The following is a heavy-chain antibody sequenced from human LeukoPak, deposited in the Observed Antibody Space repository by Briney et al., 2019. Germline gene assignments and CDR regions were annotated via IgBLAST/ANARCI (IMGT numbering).Heavy chain of an antibody. D-gene: IGHD3-22*01. CDR3: AKAAAMIVVSTTDY. CDR1: GFTFSSYA. CDR2: ISGSGGST. V-gene: IGHV3-23*01. Sequence: PGGSLRLSCAASGFTFSSYAMSWFRQAPGKGLEGGSAISGSGGSTYYADSVKGRFTISRDNSKNTLYLQMNSLRAEDTAVYYCAKAAAMIVVSTTDYWGQGTLVTVSS. J-gene: IGHJ4*02.